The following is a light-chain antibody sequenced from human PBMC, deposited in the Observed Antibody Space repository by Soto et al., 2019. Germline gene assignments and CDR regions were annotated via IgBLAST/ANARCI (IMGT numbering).Light chain of an antibody. Sequence: QTVVTQPPSVSGAPGQRVTISCTGSSSNIGAGYDVHWYQQLPGTAPKLLIYGNSNRPSGVPDRFSGSKSGTSASLAITGLQAEDEADYYCQSYDSSLSAFYDFGTGTKLTVL. V-gene: IGLV1-40*01. CDR1: SSNIGAGYD. J-gene: IGLJ1*01. CDR2: GNS. CDR3: QSYDSSLSAFYD.